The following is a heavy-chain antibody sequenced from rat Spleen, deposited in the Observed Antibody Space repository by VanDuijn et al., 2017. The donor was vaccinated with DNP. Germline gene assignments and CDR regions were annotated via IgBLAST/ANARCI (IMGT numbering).Heavy chain of an antibody. V-gene: IGHV5-20*01. CDR3: VRGFYYYSSWPDH. CDR1: GFSFSDYY. J-gene: IGHJ2*01. CDR2: ISPTGGRT. D-gene: IGHD1-2*01. Sequence: EVQLVESGGGLVQPGRSLKVSCAASGFSFSDYYLAWVRQAPTKGLEWVTAISPTGGRTHYPDSVKGRFTASRDNAKNSLYLQMNSLKSEDTATYYCVRGFYYYSSWPDHWGQGVMVTVSS.